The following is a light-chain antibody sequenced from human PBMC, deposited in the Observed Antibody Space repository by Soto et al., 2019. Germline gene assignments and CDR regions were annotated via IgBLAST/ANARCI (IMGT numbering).Light chain of an antibody. Sequence: DIQMTQSPSTLSASVGDRVTITCRASQSISNWLAWYQQKPGKAPKLLIYDASTLKSGVPSRFSASGSGTEFTLIISSLQPDDFATYYCQQYTSYSWTFGQGTKVEI. CDR2: DAS. V-gene: IGKV1-5*01. CDR1: QSISNW. CDR3: QQYTSYSWT. J-gene: IGKJ1*01.